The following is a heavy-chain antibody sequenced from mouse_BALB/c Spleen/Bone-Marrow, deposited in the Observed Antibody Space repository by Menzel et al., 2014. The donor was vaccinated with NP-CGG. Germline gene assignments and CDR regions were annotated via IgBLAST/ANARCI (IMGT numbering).Heavy chain of an antibody. CDR3: ARNNSATHYSFDY. V-gene: IGHV5-6-5*01. CDR2: ISSGGST. CDR1: GFTFSSYA. D-gene: IGHD1-2*01. Sequence: EVKLMESGGGLVKPGGSLKLSCAASGFTFSSYAMSWVRQTPEKRLEWVASISSGGSTYYPDSVKGRFTISRDNARNILSLKMSSLGSETPPVYYCARNNSATHYSFDYWGQGPPPTSSS. J-gene: IGHJ2*01.